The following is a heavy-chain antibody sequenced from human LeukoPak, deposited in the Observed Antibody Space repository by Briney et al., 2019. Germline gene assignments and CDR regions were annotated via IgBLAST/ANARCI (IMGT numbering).Heavy chain of an antibody. D-gene: IGHD5-18*01. CDR1: GGSISSHY. CDR3: ARGYSYGPRTPRYYFDY. Sequence: SETLSLTCTVSGGSISSHYWSWIRQPPGKGLEWIGYIYYSGSTNYNPSLKSRVTISVDTSKNQFSLKLSSVTAADTAVYYCARGYSYGPRTPRYYFDYWGQGTLVTVSS. CDR2: IYYSGST. J-gene: IGHJ4*02. V-gene: IGHV4-59*11.